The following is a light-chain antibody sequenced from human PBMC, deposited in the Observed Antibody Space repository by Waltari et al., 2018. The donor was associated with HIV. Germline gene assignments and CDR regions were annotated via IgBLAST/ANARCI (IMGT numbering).Light chain of an antibody. J-gene: IGLJ2*01. CDR3: CSYVSEIVPCV. Sequence: QPALTPPASASASPGQPSTISCTTATSDVGADNLVSWYQQHPGKAPRLIMYDVSERPAGVSNRFTGSKSGNTASLTISGLQAEDEADYYCCSYVSEIVPCVFGGGTKLTVL. CDR1: TSDVGADNL. CDR2: DVS. V-gene: IGLV2-23*02.